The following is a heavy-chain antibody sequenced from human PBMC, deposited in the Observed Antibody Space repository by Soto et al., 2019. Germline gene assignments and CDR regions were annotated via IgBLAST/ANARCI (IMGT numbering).Heavy chain of an antibody. CDR2: IKQDGIEK. J-gene: IGHJ4*02. CDR3: ARDWRDGYTHGPDF. Sequence: GGSLRLSCAASGFTFSSYWMSWVRQAPGKGLEWVANIKQDGIEKYYVDSVKGRFTISRDNAKKSLYLQMNSLRAEDTAVYYCARDWRDGYTHGPDFWGQGTLVTVSS. D-gene: IGHD5-12*01. V-gene: IGHV3-7*04. CDR1: GFTFSSYW.